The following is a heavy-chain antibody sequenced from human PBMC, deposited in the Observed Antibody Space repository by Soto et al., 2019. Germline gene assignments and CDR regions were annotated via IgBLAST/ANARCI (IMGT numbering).Heavy chain of an antibody. J-gene: IGHJ4*02. D-gene: IGHD2-2*02. V-gene: IGHV3-9*01. CDR3: AKDIPPDY. CDR2: ISWNSGSI. CDR1: GFTFDDYA. Sequence: EVQLVESGGGLVQPGRSLRLSCAASGFTFDDYAMHWVRQAPGKGLEWVSGISWNSGSIGYADSVKGRFTISRDNAKNSLYLQMNSLRAEDTALYYCAKDIPPDYWGQGTLVTVSS.